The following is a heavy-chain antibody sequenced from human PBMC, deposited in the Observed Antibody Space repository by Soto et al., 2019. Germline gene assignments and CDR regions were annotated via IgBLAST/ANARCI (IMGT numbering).Heavy chain of an antibody. CDR1: GYTFTSYG. Sequence: QVQLVQSGAEVKKPGASVKVSCKASGYTFTSYGISWVRQAPGQGLEWMGWISAYNGNTNYAQKLQCRVTMTTDTSTSTAYMELRSLRSDDTAVYYCARASITIFGVVIVPDDYWGQGTLVTVSS. D-gene: IGHD3-3*01. J-gene: IGHJ4*02. CDR2: ISAYNGNT. V-gene: IGHV1-18*01. CDR3: ARASITIFGVVIVPDDY.